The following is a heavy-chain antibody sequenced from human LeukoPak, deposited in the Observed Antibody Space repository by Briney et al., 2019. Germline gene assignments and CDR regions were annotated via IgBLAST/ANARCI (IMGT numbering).Heavy chain of an antibody. J-gene: IGHJ6*03. CDR1: VFTFSNYC. CDR2: INWKGGNT. CDR3: ARVPWDLEPGGTYYYYMDV. V-gene: IGHV3-20*04. Sequence: GGSLRLSCVASVFTFSNYCMSWVRQAPGKGLEWVSGINWKGGNTGYADSVKGRFTISRDNAKNSLYLQMNSLRAEDTALYYCARVPWDLEPGGTYYYYMDVWGKGTTVTVSS. D-gene: IGHD1-14*01.